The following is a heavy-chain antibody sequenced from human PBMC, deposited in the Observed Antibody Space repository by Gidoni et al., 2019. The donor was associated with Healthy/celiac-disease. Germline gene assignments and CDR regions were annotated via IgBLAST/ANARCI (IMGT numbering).Heavy chain of an antibody. CDR1: GYTLTELS. V-gene: IGHV1-24*01. D-gene: IGHD4-17*01. CDR3: ATTLYLEYGDYRYYYYGMDV. Sequence: QVQLVQSGAEVKKPGASVKVSCKVSGYTLTELSMHWVRQAPGKGLEWMGGFDPEDGETIYAQKFQGRVTMTEDTSTDTAYMELSSLRSEDTAVYYCATTLYLEYGDYRYYYYGMDVWGQGTTVTVSS. CDR2: FDPEDGET. J-gene: IGHJ6*02.